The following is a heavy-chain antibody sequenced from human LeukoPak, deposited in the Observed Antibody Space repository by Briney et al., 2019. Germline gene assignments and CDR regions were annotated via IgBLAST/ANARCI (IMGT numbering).Heavy chain of an antibody. Sequence: GGSLRLSCAASGFTFTTYWMSWVRQAPGKGLEWVANIKQDGSEKYYVDSVKGRFTISRDNANNSLYLQMNSLRAEDTAIYYCARGPVSSSGFFGYWGQGTLVTVSS. CDR1: GFTFTTYW. V-gene: IGHV3-7*01. J-gene: IGHJ4*02. CDR2: IKQDGSEK. CDR3: ARGPVSSSGFFGY. D-gene: IGHD6-19*01.